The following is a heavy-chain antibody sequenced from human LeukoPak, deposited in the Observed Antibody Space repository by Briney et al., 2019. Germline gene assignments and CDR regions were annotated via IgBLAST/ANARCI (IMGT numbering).Heavy chain of an antibody. J-gene: IGHJ4*02. CDR1: GFTFSSYV. V-gene: IGHV3-23*01. D-gene: IGHD6-13*01. Sequence: GGSLRLSCAASGFTFSSYVMTWVRQAPGKGLEWVSGISGSGGSTYDADSVKGRFTVSRDNSKSTLYLQLNSLRVEDTAVYYCAKVDGVRAAPGRGRVDSWGQGTLVTVSS. CDR2: ISGSGGST. CDR3: AKVDGVRAAPGRGRVDS.